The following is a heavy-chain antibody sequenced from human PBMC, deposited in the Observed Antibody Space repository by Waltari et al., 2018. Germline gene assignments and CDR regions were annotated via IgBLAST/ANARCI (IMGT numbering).Heavy chain of an antibody. D-gene: IGHD1-26*01. CDR1: GGTFSTYT. J-gene: IGHJ3*01. CDR2: IIPIFDKS. Sequence: QVQLIQSGAEVKRPGSSVRVSCKVSGGTFSTYTLSWVRQAPGQGLEWMGGIIPIFDKSNYVQRFQGRVTFTADESSSTTYMELSSLKSDDTAVYYCARDGNHGAFEVWGRGTMVTVSS. V-gene: IGHV1-69*12. CDR3: ARDGNHGAFEV.